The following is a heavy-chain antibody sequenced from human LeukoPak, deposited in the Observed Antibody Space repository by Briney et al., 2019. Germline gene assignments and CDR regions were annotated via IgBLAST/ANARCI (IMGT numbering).Heavy chain of an antibody. D-gene: IGHD6-6*01. CDR2: IYYSGST. CDR1: GGSISSGDYY. V-gene: IGHV4-30-4*01. CDR3: ARTSIAARGYYFDY. Sequence: SETLSLTCTVSGGSISSGDYYWSWIRPPPGMGLVWIGYIYYSGSTYYNPSLKSRVTISVDTSKNQFSLKLSSVTAADTAVYYCARTSIAARGYYFDYWGQGTLVTVSS. J-gene: IGHJ4*02.